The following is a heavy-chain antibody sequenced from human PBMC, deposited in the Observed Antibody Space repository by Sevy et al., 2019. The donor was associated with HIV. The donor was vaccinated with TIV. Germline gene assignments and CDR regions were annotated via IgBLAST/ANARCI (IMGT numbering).Heavy chain of an antibody. Sequence: GGSLRLSCVASVFTFSSYSMHWVRQAPGKGLEWVSSVSSSSDYIYYADSVKGRFTISRDNAKNSLYLQMNSLRAEDTAVYYCAKSWGSITAAGLDYWGQGTLVTVSS. D-gene: IGHD6-13*01. J-gene: IGHJ4*02. CDR3: AKSWGSITAAGLDY. CDR1: VFTFSSYS. V-gene: IGHV3-21*01. CDR2: VSSSSDYI.